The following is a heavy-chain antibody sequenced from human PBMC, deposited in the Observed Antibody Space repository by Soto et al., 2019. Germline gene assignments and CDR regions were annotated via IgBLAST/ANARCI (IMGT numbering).Heavy chain of an antibody. CDR1: GGTFSDHG. Sequence: QVQLEQSGAEVKNPGSSVKVSCKASGGTFSDHGVAWLRQAPGQGLEWMGGTIPVFNTAKYAQKFQGRVTVTADKFTNIAYMELSSLRSEDTAFYFCARGVYGSGNYYTGPSAFDIWGQGTMVIVSS. D-gene: IGHD3-10*01. CDR2: TIPVFNTA. CDR3: ARGVYGSGNYYTGPSAFDI. J-gene: IGHJ3*02. V-gene: IGHV1-69*06.